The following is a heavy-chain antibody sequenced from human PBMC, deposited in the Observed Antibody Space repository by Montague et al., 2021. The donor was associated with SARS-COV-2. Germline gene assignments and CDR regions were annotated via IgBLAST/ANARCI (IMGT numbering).Heavy chain of an antibody. CDR3: ARHANWDRYYFDY. J-gene: IGHJ4*02. D-gene: IGHD7-27*01. CDR2: IYHYGSA. CDR1: GGSISSSY. Sequence: SETLSLTCSVSGGSISSSYWSWIRQPPGKGLEWIGYIYHYGSAKYNPSLKSRVTISVDTSKNQFSLKLSSVTAVDTAVYYCARHANWDRYYFDYWGQGTLVTVSP. V-gene: IGHV4-59*08.